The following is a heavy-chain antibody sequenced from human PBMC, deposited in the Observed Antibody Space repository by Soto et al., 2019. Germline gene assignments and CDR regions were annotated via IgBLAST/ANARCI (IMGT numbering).Heavy chain of an antibody. CDR3: ARVEKGMSD. CDR2: INHSGST. V-gene: IGHV4-34*01. Sequence: QVQLQQWGAGLLKPSETLSITCSVYGGSFSGYYWSWIRQPPGKGLEWIWEINHSGSTNYNPSLKIRVTRSVDTSTNQFSLKLSSVTAADTAVYYCARVEKGMSDWGQGTLVTVSS. CDR1: GGSFSGYY. J-gene: IGHJ4*02. D-gene: IGHD3-10*01.